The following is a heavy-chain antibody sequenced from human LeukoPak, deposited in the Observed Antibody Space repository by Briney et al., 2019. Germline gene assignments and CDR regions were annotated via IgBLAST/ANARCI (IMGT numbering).Heavy chain of an antibody. CDR3: ARGLSSSSWYNWFDP. V-gene: IGHV4-39*01. J-gene: IGHJ5*02. D-gene: IGHD6-13*01. CDR1: GGSISRSSFY. CDR2: IYYSGNT. Sequence: SETLSLTCTVSGGSISRSSFYWGWIRQPPGKGLEWIESIYYSGNTYYNPSLKSRVTISVDTSKNQFSLKLSSVTAADTAVYYCARGLSSSSWYNWFDPWGQGTLVIVSS.